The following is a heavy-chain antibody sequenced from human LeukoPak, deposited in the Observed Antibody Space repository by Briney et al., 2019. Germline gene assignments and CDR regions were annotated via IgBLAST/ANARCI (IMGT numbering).Heavy chain of an antibody. CDR2: INHSGST. CDR1: GGSFSSYY. D-gene: IGHD3-10*01. Sequence: SETLSLTCAVYGGSFSSYYWSWIRQPPGKGLEWIGEINHSGSTNYNPSLKGRVTISVDTSKNQFSLKLSSVTAADTAVYYCARGLLWFGRYYFDYWGQGTLVTVSS. J-gene: IGHJ4*02. V-gene: IGHV4-34*01. CDR3: ARGLLWFGRYYFDY.